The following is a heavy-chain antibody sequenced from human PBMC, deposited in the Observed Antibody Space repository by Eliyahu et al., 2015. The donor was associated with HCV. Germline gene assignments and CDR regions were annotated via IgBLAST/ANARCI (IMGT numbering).Heavy chain of an antibody. CDR1: GFXFSXYA. Sequence: QVQLVESGGGVVQPGRSLXLSCAASGFXFSXYAMHWVRQAPGKGLEWVAVISYDGSNKYYADSVKGRFTISRDNSKNTLYLQMNSLRAEDTAVYYCARVLAARGYIHYYYGMDVWGQGTTVTVSS. D-gene: IGHD6-6*01. J-gene: IGHJ6*02. CDR3: ARVLAARGYIHYYYGMDV. V-gene: IGHV3-30-3*01. CDR2: ISYDGSNK.